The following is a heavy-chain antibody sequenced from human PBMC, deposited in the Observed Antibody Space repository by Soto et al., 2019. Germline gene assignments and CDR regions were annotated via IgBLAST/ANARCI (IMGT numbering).Heavy chain of an antibody. V-gene: IGHV3-48*01. CDR2: ISSSSDFV. J-gene: IGHJ4*02. CDR3: ARGLGGFGELLYFDY. CDR1: GLSLFRRSG. D-gene: IGHD3-10*01. Sequence: PGGSLILSCAASGLSLFRRSGMNWVRQSPGKGLEWIAYISSSSDFVYYSDSVQGRFAISRDNANNSVFLQMNSLKADDTAVYYCARGLGGFGELLYFDYWGLGALVTVSS.